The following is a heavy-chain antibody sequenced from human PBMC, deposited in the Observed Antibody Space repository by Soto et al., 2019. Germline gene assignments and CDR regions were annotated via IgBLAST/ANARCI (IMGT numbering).Heavy chain of an antibody. CDR3: ARGPSGTTVTTQSRPNDY. V-gene: IGHV3-53*01. CDR1: GFTVSSNY. CDR2: IYSGGST. J-gene: IGHJ4*02. D-gene: IGHD4-4*01. Sequence: GSLRLSCAASGFTVSSNYMSWVRQAPGKGLEWVSVIYSGGSTYYADSVKGRFTISRDNSKNTLYLQMNSLRAEDTAVYYCARGPSGTTVTTQSRPNDYWGQGTLVTVSS.